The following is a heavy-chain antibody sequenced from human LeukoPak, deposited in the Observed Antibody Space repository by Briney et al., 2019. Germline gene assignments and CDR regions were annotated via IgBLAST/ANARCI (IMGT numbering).Heavy chain of an antibody. Sequence: ASLKVSCKASGYIFNNYGVSWVRQAPGQGREWMGWISVNNGNTNYAQKFQGRVTMTADTSTTTAYMEVRGLRSDDTAVYFCARQQYRQLDFWGQRTLVTAST. D-gene: IGHD2-2*01. CDR1: GYIFNNYG. J-gene: IGHJ4*02. V-gene: IGHV1-18*01. CDR3: ARQQYRQLDF. CDR2: ISVNNGNT.